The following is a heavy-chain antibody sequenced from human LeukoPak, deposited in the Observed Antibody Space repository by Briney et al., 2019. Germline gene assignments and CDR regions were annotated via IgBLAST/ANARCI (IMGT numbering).Heavy chain of an antibody. D-gene: IGHD6-13*01. J-gene: IGHJ4*02. V-gene: IGHV4-59*01. Sequence: SETLSLTCTVSGGSISSYYWSWIRQPPGKGLEWIGYIYYSGSTNYNPSLKSRVTISVDTSKNQFSLKLSSVTAADTAVYYCVRKSSSWYGFDYWGQGTLVTVSS. CDR2: IYYSGST. CDR3: VRKSSSWYGFDY. CDR1: GGSISSYY.